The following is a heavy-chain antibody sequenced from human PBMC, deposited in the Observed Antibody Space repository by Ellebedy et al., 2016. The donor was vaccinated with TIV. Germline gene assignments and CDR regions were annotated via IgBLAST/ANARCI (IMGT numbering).Heavy chain of an antibody. CDR2: INHSGST. CDR3: AREYYYDSSGYNYFQH. V-gene: IGHV4-34*01. Sequence: SETLSLXXPVYGGSFSGYYWSWIRQPPGKGLEWIGEINHSGSTNYNPSLKSRVTISVDTSKNQFSLKLSSVTAADTAVYYCAREYYYDSSGYNYFQHWGQGTLVTVSS. CDR1: GGSFSGYY. D-gene: IGHD3-22*01. J-gene: IGHJ1*01.